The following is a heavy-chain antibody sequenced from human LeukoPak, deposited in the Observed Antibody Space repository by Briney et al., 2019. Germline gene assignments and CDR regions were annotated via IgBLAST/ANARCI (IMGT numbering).Heavy chain of an antibody. J-gene: IGHJ4*02. CDR1: GASISNFY. D-gene: IGHD5-18*01. V-gene: IGHV4-59*01. CDR3: ARAHPVDTAFFDY. CDR2: IHNSGST. Sequence: SETLSLTCTVSGASISNFYWSWIRQPPGKGLEWIGYIHNSGSTNYNPSLKSRVTISVDTSKNQFSLKLSSVTAADTAVYYCARAHPVDTAFFDYWGQGTLVTVSS.